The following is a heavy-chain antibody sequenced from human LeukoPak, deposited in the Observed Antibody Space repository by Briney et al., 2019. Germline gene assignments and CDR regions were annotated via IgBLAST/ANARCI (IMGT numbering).Heavy chain of an antibody. D-gene: IGHD3-22*01. CDR2: ISAYNGNT. V-gene: IGHV1-18*01. CDR1: GYTFTSYG. J-gene: IGHJ4*02. CDR3: ARDATMIVAYYFDY. Sequence: ASVKVSCKAPGYTFTSYGISWVRQAPGQGLEWMGWISAYNGNTNYAQKLQGRVTMTTDTSTSTAYMELRSLRSDDTAVYYCARDATMIVAYYFDYWGQGTLVTVSS.